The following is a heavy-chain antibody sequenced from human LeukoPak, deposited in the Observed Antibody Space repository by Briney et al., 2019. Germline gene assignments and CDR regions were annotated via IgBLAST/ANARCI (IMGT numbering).Heavy chain of an antibody. Sequence: PGGSLRLSCAASGFTFSAYEMNWVRQAPGKGLEWVANIKQDGSEKYYVDSAKGRFTISRDNAKNSLYLQMNSLRAEDTAVYYRATDLGSSRPNFWGQGILVTVSS. CDR3: ATDLGSSRPNF. CDR2: IKQDGSEK. J-gene: IGHJ4*02. CDR1: GFTFSAYE. D-gene: IGHD6-13*01. V-gene: IGHV3-7*01.